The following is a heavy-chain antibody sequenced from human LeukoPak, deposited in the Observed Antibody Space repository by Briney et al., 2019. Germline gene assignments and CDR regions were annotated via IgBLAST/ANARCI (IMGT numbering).Heavy chain of an antibody. Sequence: PGGSRRLSRAPPGFTLCSYAMRWVRQALGKGLWWVSGISGSGGSTYYADSVKGRFTISRDNSKKTLYLQMNSLRAEDTAVYYCANVWRGSGSYYKEAYWGQGTLVTVSS. CDR3: ANVWRGSGSYYKEAY. CDR2: ISGSGGST. D-gene: IGHD3-10*01. J-gene: IGHJ4*02. V-gene: IGHV3-23*01. CDR1: GFTLCSYA.